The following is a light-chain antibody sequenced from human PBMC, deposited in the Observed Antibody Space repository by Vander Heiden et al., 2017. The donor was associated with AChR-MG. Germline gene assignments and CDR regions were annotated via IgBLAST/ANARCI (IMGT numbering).Light chain of an antibody. CDR3: MIWHSSAWV. CDR2: YKSDQDK. V-gene: IGLV5-45*02. CDR1: SGLNVGTYR. Sequence: AVLTQPSSLSASPGASASLTCTLRSGLNVGTYRIYWYQQKPGSPPQYLLRYKSDQDKQQGSGVPSRFSGSKDASANAGILLISGLQSEDEADYYCMIWHSSAWVFGGGTKLTVL. J-gene: IGLJ3*02.